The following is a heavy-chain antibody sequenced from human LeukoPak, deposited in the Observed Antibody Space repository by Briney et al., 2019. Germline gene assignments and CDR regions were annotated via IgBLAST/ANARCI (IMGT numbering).Heavy chain of an antibody. CDR3: SRTPDSSGYRGFDY. J-gene: IGHJ4*02. V-gene: IGHV4-31*03. D-gene: IGHD3-22*01. CDR1: GGSISSGVYY. Sequence: SETVSLTCTVSGGSISSGVYYWSWIRQHPGKGLEWIGYIYYGGSSYYNPYLKSRVTISVDTSKNQFSLKLTSVTAADTAVYYCSRTPDSSGYRGFDYWGRGTLVTV. CDR2: IYYGGSS.